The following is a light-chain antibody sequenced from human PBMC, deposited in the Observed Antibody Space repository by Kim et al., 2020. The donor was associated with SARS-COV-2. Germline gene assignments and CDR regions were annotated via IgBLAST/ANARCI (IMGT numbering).Light chain of an antibody. CDR1: QSISSY. Sequence: DIQITQSPSSLSASVGDRVTITCRASQSISSYLNWYQQKPGKAPKLLIYAASSLQSGVPSRFSGSGSGTDFTLTISSLQPEDFATYYCQQGYSTPYTFGQGTMLEI. CDR2: AAS. J-gene: IGKJ2*01. V-gene: IGKV1-39*01. CDR3: QQGYSTPYT.